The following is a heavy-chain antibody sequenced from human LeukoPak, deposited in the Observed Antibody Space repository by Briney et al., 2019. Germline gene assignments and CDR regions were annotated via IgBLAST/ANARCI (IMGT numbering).Heavy chain of an antibody. CDR3: ARDSADCSSTSCYPLDY. CDR1: GFTFSSYG. J-gene: IGHJ4*02. D-gene: IGHD2-2*01. Sequence: PGRSLRLSCAASGFTFSSYGMHWVRQAPGKGLEWVAVIWYDGSNKNYADSVKGRFTISRDNSKNTLYLQMNSLRAEDTAVYYCARDSADCSSTSCYPLDYWGQGTLVTVSS. V-gene: IGHV3-33*01. CDR2: IWYDGSNK.